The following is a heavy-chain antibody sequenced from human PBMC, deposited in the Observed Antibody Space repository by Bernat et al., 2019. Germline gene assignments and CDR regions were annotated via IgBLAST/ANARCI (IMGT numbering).Heavy chain of an antibody. CDR1: GYTFTSYY. CDR3: AREVRVVVVAATLRYFDY. Sequence: QVQLVQSGAEVKKPGASVKVSCKASGYTFTSYYMHWVRQAPGQGLEWMGIINPSGGSTSYAQKFQGRVTMTRDTSTSTVYMELSSLRSEDTAVYYCAREVRVVVVAATLRYFDYCGQGTLVTVSS. D-gene: IGHD2-15*01. V-gene: IGHV1-46*01. J-gene: IGHJ4*02. CDR2: INPSGGST.